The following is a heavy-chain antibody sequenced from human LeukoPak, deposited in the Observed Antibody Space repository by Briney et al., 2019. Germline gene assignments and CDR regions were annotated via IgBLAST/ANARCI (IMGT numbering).Heavy chain of an antibody. CDR2: ISGSGGST. Sequence: GGSLRLSCAASGFTFSSYAMSWVRQAPGKGLEWVSAISGSGGSTYYADSVKGRFTIYRDNSKNTLYLQMNSRRAEDTAVYYCAKGSGYSSGWSHYWGQGTLVTVSS. J-gene: IGHJ4*02. D-gene: IGHD6-19*01. V-gene: IGHV3-23*01. CDR1: GFTFSSYA. CDR3: AKGSGYSSGWSHY.